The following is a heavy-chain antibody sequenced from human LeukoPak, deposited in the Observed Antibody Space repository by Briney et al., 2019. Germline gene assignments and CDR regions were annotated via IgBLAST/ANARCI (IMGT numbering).Heavy chain of an antibody. CDR2: IIPIFGTA. J-gene: IGHJ4*02. Sequence: VASVKVSCKASGGTLSSYAISWVRQAPGQGLEWMGRIIPIFGTANYAQKFQGRVTITTDESTSTAYMELSSLRSEDTAVYYCARDLYCGGDCYSWFDYWGQGTLVTVSS. D-gene: IGHD2-21*02. CDR3: ARDLYCGGDCYSWFDY. CDR1: GGTLSSYA. V-gene: IGHV1-69*05.